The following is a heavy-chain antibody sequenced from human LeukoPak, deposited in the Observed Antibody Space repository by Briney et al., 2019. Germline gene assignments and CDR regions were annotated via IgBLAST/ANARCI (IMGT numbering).Heavy chain of an antibody. CDR3: ARVRGELIPFYYFDY. V-gene: IGHV1-69*02. CDR2: IIPILGIA. D-gene: IGHD3-10*01. CDR1: GGTFSSYT. Sequence: SVKVSCKASGGTFSSYTISLVRQAPGQGLEWMGRIIPILGIANYAQKFQGRVTITADKSTSTAYMELSSLRSEDTAVYYCARVRGELIPFYYFDYWGQGTLVTVSS. J-gene: IGHJ4*02.